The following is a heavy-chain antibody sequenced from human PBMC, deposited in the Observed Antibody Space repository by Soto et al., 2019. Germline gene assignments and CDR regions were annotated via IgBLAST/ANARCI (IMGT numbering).Heavy chain of an antibody. J-gene: IGHJ6*02. D-gene: IGHD6-13*01. CDR3: ASSSSWSNCSYGMDV. CDR2: IWYDGSNK. CDR1: GFIFSSYG. V-gene: IGHV3-33*01. Sequence: QVQLVESGGGVVQPGRSLRLSCAASGFIFSSYGMHWVRQAPGKGLEWVAVIWYDGSNKYHADSVKGRFTISRDNSKNTLYLQMTSLRAEDTAVYYCASSSSWSNCSYGMDVWGQGTTVTVSS.